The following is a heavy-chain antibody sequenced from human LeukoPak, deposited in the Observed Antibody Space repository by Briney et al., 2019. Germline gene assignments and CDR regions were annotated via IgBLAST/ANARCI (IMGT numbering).Heavy chain of an antibody. CDR3: AREKLERTWRSLGNRYSAFDI. J-gene: IGHJ3*02. CDR1: VYTFTGYY. CDR2: INPNRGGT. V-gene: IGHV1-2*02. D-gene: IGHD1-1*01. Sequence: SVNLSCKASVYTFTGYYMHWVRQAPGQGLEWMGWINPNRGGTNYAQKFQGRVTMTRDTSISTAYMELSRLRSDDTAVYYCAREKLERTWRSLGNRYSAFDIWGQGTMVTVSS.